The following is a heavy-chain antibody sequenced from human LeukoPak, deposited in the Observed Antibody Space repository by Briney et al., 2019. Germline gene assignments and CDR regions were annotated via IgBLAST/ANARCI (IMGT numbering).Heavy chain of an antibody. V-gene: IGHV4-38-2*02. J-gene: IGHJ5*02. Sequence: SETLSLTCAVSGYSISSGYYWGWIRQPPGKGLEWIGSINHSGSTNYNPSLKSRVTISVDTSKNQFSLKLSSVTAADTAVYYCARDPGHEPNWFDPWGQGTLVTVSS. CDR3: ARDPGHEPNWFDP. CDR2: INHSGST. CDR1: GYSISSGYY.